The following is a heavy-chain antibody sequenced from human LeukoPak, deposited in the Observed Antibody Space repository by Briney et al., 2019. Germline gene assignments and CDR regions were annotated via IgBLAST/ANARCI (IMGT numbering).Heavy chain of an antibody. CDR3: ARSYDSSGYYLFDY. D-gene: IGHD3-22*01. V-gene: IGHV4-59*08. CDR1: GGSISSYY. Sequence: SETLSLICTVSGGSISSYYWSWIRQPPGKGLEWIGYIYYSGSTNYNPSLKSRVTISVDTSKNQFSLKLSSVTAADTAVYYCARSYDSSGYYLFDYWGQGTLVTVSS. J-gene: IGHJ4*02. CDR2: IYYSGST.